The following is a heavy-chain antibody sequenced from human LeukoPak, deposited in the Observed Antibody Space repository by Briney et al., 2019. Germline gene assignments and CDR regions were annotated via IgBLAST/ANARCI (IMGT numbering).Heavy chain of an antibody. CDR1: GFTFSDYY. J-gene: IGHJ4*02. D-gene: IGHD6-19*01. V-gene: IGHV3-11*04. CDR2: ISSSGSTI. Sequence: PGGSLRLSCAASGFTFSDYYMSWIRQAPGKGLEWVSYISSSGSTIYYADSVKGRFTISRDNAKNSLYLQMNSLRAEDTAVYYCASDPPASGWSFDCWGQGTLVTVSS. CDR3: ASDPPASGWSFDC.